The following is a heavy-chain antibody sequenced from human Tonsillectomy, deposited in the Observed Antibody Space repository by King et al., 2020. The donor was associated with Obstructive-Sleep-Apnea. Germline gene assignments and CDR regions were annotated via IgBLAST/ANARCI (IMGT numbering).Heavy chain of an antibody. Sequence: QLQESGPGLVKPSQTLSLTCTVSGGSISSGGYYWSWIRQHPGKGLEWIGYIYYSGSTYYNPSLKSRVTISVDTSKNHFSLKLSSVTAADTAVYYCARCAGSSYSRGPVDFDYWGQGTLVTVSS. J-gene: IGHJ4*02. CDR2: IYYSGST. CDR1: GGSISSGGYY. D-gene: IGHD3-22*01. V-gene: IGHV4-31*03. CDR3: ARCAGSSYSRGPVDFDY.